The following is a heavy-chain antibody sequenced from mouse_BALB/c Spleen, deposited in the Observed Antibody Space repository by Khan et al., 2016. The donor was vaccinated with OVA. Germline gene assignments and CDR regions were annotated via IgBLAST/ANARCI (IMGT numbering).Heavy chain of an antibody. CDR1: GFNIKDTY. CDR2: IDPANDNT. V-gene: IGHV14-3*02. D-gene: IGHD1-1*02. J-gene: IGHJ4*01. Sequence: VQLKQSGAELVKPGASVKLSCTVSGFNIKDTYIHWVKQRPGQGLEWIGRIDPANDNTKYDPKFQGKATITADTSSNTAYLQLSSLTSEDTAVYYCARGRWFHDMGYWGQGTSVTVSS. CDR3: ARGRWFHDMGY.